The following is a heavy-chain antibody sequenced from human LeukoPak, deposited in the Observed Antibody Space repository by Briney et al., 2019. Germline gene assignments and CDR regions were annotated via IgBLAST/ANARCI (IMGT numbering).Heavy chain of an antibody. CDR1: AGSFSGYY. D-gene: IGHD1-7*01. CDR3: ARDDWNYGFDP. CDR2: INHSGST. Sequence: PSETLSLTCAVYAGSFSGYYWSWIRQPPGKGLEWIGEINHSGSTNYNPSLKSRVTISVDTSKNQFSLKLSSVTAADTAVYYCARDDWNYGFDPWGQGTLVTVSS. J-gene: IGHJ5*02. V-gene: IGHV4-34*01.